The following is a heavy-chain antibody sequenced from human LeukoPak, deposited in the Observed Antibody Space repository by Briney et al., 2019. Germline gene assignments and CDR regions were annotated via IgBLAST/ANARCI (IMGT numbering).Heavy chain of an antibody. Sequence: GASVKVSCKASGYTFTSYGISWVRQAPGQGLEWMGWISAYNGNTNFARKLQGRVTMTRDTSISTAYMELSRLRSDDTAVYYCARDLGEGSSWGDAFDIWGQGTMVTVSS. CDR1: GYTFTSYG. V-gene: IGHV1-18*01. CDR3: ARDLGEGSSWGDAFDI. D-gene: IGHD6-13*01. J-gene: IGHJ3*02. CDR2: ISAYNGNT.